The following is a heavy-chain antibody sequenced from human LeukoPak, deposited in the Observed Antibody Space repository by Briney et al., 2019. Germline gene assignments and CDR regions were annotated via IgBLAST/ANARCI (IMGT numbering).Heavy chain of an antibody. D-gene: IGHD3-22*01. Sequence: SVKVSCKASGGTFSSYAISWVRQAPGQGLEWMGGIIPIFATANYAQKFQGKVTITADESTSTAYMELSSLRSEDTAIYYCARGWDFDSGGRPTAYVYWGQGTLVSVS. V-gene: IGHV1-69*01. CDR2: IIPIFATA. J-gene: IGHJ4*02. CDR1: GGTFSSYA. CDR3: ARGWDFDSGGRPTAYVY.